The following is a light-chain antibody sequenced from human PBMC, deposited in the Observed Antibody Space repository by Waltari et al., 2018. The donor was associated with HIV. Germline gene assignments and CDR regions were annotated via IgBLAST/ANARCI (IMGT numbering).Light chain of an antibody. CDR3: QAWDTIREI. Sequence: YALTQPPSMSVSPAQKANITCSGDHLSLKYVCWCKQKSGQSPMFLIYADSRRPSGIPGRFSGFNSGNTSTLTITEAQPADEADYYCQAWDTIREIFAGGTKLTVL. V-gene: IGLV3-1*01. J-gene: IGLJ2*01. CDR2: ADS. CDR1: HLSLKY.